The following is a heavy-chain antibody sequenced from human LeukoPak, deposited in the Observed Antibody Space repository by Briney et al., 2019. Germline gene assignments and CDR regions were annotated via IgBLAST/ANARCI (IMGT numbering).Heavy chain of an antibody. V-gene: IGHV3-49*04. J-gene: IGHJ1*01. D-gene: IGHD3-10*01. CDR3: TRDPYGSRSLYWVY. CDR2: IQSTAFGGAT. CDR1: GFTFGDYS. Sequence: GGSLRLSCSASGFTFGDYSLSWVRQAPGKGLEWVAFIQSTAFGGATEYAPSVKGRFTISRDDSQSIAYLQMNSLKTEDTAMYYCTRDPYGSRSLYWVYWGQGTLVTVSS.